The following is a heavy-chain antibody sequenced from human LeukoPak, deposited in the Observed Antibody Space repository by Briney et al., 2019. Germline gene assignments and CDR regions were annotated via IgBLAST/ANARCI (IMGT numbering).Heavy chain of an antibody. CDR1: GFTFRAYI. D-gene: IGHD6-19*01. J-gene: IGHJ4*02. CDR2: ITSGENNE. V-gene: IGHV3-30-3*01. CDR3: ARSNGWYLDF. Sequence: GGSLRLSCAASGFTFRAYILHWVRQVPGKGLEWLTVITSGENNEYYADAVEGRFTISRDNAKSTLFLQMNSLRAEDTAVYYCARSNGWYLDFWGRGTLVTVSS.